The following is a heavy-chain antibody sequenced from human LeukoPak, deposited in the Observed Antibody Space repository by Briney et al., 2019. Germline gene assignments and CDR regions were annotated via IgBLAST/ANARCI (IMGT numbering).Heavy chain of an antibody. CDR2: ISAYNGNT. CDR1: GYTFTSYG. J-gene: IGHJ4*02. Sequence: PGASVKVSCKASGYTFTSYGISWVRQAPGQGLEWMGWISAYNGNTNYAQKFQGRVTITRDTSASTAYMELSSLRSEDTAVYYCARAPHYDILTREFDYWGQGTLVTVSS. D-gene: IGHD3-9*01. V-gene: IGHV1-18*01. CDR3: ARAPHYDILTREFDY.